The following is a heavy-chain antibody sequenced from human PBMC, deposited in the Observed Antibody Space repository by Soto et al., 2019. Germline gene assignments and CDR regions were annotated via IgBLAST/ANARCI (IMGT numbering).Heavy chain of an antibody. V-gene: IGHV3-30*03. J-gene: IGHJ4*02. CDR2: ISRDGNTK. D-gene: IGHD3-10*01. CDR1: GFTLSNNG. Sequence: QVQLVESGGGVVQPGRSLRLSCAASGFTLSNNGMHWVRQAPGKGLEWVAVISRDGNTKFYADSVKGRFAISKDNSETRLYLQMNSLRLKDTAVYFGARELASGNWGQGTLVTVSS. CDR3: ARELASGN.